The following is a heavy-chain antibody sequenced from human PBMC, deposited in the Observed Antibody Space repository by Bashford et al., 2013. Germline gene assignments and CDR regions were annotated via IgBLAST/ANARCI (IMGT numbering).Heavy chain of an antibody. CDR1: GYTFTGYY. J-gene: IGHJ6*02. CDR3: ARGYSSSSPRYPPLYYYYYGMDV. D-gene: IGHD6-13*01. Sequence: ASVKVSCKASGYTFTGYYMHWVRQAPGQGLEWMGWINPNSGGTNYAQKFQGRVTMTRDTSISTAYMELSRLRSDDTAVYYCARGYSSSSPRYPPLYYYYYGMDVWGQGTTVTVSS. V-gene: IGHV1-2*02. CDR2: INPNSGGT.